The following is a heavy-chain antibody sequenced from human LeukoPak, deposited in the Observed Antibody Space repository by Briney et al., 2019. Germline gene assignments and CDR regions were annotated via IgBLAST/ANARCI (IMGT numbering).Heavy chain of an antibody. CDR2: TYYRSKWYN. V-gene: IGHV6-1*01. D-gene: IGHD5-12*01. Sequence: SQTLSLTCAISGDSVSTNSAAWNWIRQSPSRGLEWLGRTYYRSKWYNEYAVSVKSRITINPYTSKNQFYLQLNSVTHEDTAVYYCARDKGGSGYDHLDSWGQGTLVTVSS. J-gene: IGHJ4*02. CDR1: GDSVSTNSAA. CDR3: ARDKGGSGYDHLDS.